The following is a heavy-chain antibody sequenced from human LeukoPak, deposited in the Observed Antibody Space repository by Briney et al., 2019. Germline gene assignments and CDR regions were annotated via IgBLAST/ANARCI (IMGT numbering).Heavy chain of an antibody. V-gene: IGHV4-39*07. CDR2: IYYSGST. CDR1: GGSISSSSYH. J-gene: IGHJ4*02. D-gene: IGHD6-13*01. CDR3: ASEMYSSSWYAYYFDY. Sequence: SETLSLTCSVSGGSISSSSYHWGWIRQPPGKGLEWIGSIYYSGSTYYNPSLKSRVTISVDTSKNQFSLKLSSVTAADTAVYYCASEMYSSSWYAYYFDYWGQGTLVTVSS.